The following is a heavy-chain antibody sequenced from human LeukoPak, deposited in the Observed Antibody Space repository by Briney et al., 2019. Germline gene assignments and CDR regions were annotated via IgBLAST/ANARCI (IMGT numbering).Heavy chain of an antibody. CDR3: ARWEGGSYYDFDY. J-gene: IGHJ4*02. CDR1: GGSISTYY. D-gene: IGHD1-26*01. Sequence: SETLSLTCSVSGGSISTYYWNWIRQTPGKGLEWIGHISNGRTDYNPSLKSRVTISVDTSKNQFSLKLSSVTAADTAVYYCARWEGGSYYDFDYWGQGTLVTVSS. V-gene: IGHV4-59*12. CDR2: ISNGRT.